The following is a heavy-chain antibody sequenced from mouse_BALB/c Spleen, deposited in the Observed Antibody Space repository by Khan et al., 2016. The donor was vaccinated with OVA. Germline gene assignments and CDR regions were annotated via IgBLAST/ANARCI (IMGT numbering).Heavy chain of an antibody. V-gene: IGHV1-7*01. CDR2: INPSTGYT. D-gene: IGHD4-1*01. J-gene: IGHJ3*01. CDR1: GYTFTSYW. Sequence: QVQLKQSGAELAKPGASVKMSCKASGYTFTSYWMHWVKQRPGQGLEWIGYINPSTGYTEYNQRFKDKATLTADKSSSTAYMQLSSLTSEDTAVYYCARDYWDVFAYWGQGTLVTVSA. CDR3: ARDYWDVFAY.